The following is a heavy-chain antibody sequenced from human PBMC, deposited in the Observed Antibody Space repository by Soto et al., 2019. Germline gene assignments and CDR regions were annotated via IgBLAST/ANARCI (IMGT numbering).Heavy chain of an antibody. J-gene: IGHJ5*02. Sequence: QVQLVQSGAEVKKPGASVKVSCKASGYTFTSYGISWVRQAPGQGLEWMGWISAYNGNTNYAQKLQGRVTMTTDTATSTAYMEVRSLRSDDTAVYYCARGTSTGGSESWGTWFDPWGQGTLVTVSS. CDR3: ARGTSTGGSESWGTWFDP. CDR2: ISAYNGNT. D-gene: IGHD3-10*01. V-gene: IGHV1-18*01. CDR1: GYTFTSYG.